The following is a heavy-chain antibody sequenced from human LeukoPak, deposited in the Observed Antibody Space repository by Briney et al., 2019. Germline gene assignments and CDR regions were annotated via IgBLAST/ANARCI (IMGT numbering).Heavy chain of an antibody. V-gene: IGHV4-59*08. CDR3: ARGSGYSYWFYDY. J-gene: IGHJ4*02. CDR1: GGSISSYY. D-gene: IGHD5-18*01. CDR2: IYYSGST. Sequence: PSETLSLTCTVSGGSISSYYWSWIRQPPGKGLEWTGYIYYSGSTNYNPSLKSRVTISVDTSKNQFSLKLSSVTAADTAVYYCARGSGYSYWFYDYWGQGTLVTVSS.